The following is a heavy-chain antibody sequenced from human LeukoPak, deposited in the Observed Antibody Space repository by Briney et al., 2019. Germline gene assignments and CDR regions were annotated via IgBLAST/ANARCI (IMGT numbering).Heavy chain of an antibody. Sequence: PGGSLRLSCAASGFTFSTYAMCWVRQAPEKGLEWVSAIGGSGGSTYYADSVKGRFTISRDDSKNTLYLQMNSLRAEDTAVYYCAKFTRTLVRGALVNWGQGTLVTVSS. D-gene: IGHD3-10*01. CDR2: IGGSGGST. V-gene: IGHV3-23*01. CDR1: GFTFSTYA. CDR3: AKFTRTLVRGALVN. J-gene: IGHJ4*02.